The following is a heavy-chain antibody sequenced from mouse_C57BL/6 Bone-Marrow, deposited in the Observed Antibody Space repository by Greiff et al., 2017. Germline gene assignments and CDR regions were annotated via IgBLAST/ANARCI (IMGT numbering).Heavy chain of an antibody. V-gene: IGHV5-17*01. J-gene: IGHJ4*01. CDR2: ISSGSSTI. CDR1: GFTFSDYG. CDR3: ARGSYPYYYAMDY. Sequence: EVKLMESGGGLVKPGGSLKLSCAASGFTFSDYGMHWVRQAPEKGLEWVAYISSGSSTIYYADTVKGRFTISRDNAKNTRFLQMTSLRSEDTAMYYCARGSYPYYYAMDYWGQGTSVTVSS. D-gene: IGHD1-1*02.